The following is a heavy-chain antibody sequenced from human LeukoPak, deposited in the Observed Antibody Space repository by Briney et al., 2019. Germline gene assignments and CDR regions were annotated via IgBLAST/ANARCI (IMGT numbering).Heavy chain of an antibody. D-gene: IGHD2-2*01. Sequence: SETLSLTCAVYGGSFSGYYWNWIRQPPGKGLEWIGEINHSGSTNYNPSLKSRVTISVDRSKNQFSLKLSSVTAADTAVCYCASPSVPAAMRAFDIWGQGTMVTVSS. CDR1: GGSFSGYY. V-gene: IGHV4-34*01. CDR3: ASPSVPAAMRAFDI. J-gene: IGHJ3*02. CDR2: INHSGST.